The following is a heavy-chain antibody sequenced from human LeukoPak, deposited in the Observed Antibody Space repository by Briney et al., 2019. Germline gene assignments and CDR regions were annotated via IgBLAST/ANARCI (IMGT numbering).Heavy chain of an antibody. CDR2: INPIFGTA. CDR3: ATRGSDSSGGWVPFFDY. V-gene: IGHV1-69*01. D-gene: IGHD3-22*01. CDR1: GGTFSSYA. Sequence: SVKVSCKASGGTFSSYAISWVRQAPGQGLEWMGGINPIFGTANYAQKFQGRVTITADESTSTAYMELSSLRSEATAVYYCATRGSDSSGGWVPFFDYWGQGTLVTVSS. J-gene: IGHJ4*02.